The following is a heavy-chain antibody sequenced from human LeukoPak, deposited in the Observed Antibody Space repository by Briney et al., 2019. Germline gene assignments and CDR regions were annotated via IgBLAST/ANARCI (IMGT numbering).Heavy chain of an antibody. V-gene: IGHV3-23*01. CDR1: GFSFTNYA. J-gene: IGHJ4*02. D-gene: IGHD2-21*02. CDR3: ARVNCGGDCYKYFDY. CDR2: ISGSGGST. Sequence: TGGSLRLSCAASGFSFTNYAMSWVRQAPARGPEWVSAISGSGGSTYYADSVKGRFTISRDNSKNTLYLQMNSLRAEDTAVYYCARVNCGGDCYKYFDYWGQGTLVTVSS.